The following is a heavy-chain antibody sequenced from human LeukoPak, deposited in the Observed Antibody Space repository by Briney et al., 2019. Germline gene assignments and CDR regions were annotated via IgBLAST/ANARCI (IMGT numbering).Heavy chain of an antibody. V-gene: IGHV3-7*03. D-gene: IGHD6-19*01. J-gene: IGHJ4*02. CDR2: IKQDGSEK. Sequence: PGESLRLSCAASGFTFSSYWMSWVRQAPGKGLEWVANIKQDGSEKYYVDSVKGRFTISRDSAKNSLYLQMNSLRAEDTAVYYCAKYGWGLFDYWGQGTLVTVSS. CDR1: GFTFSSYW. CDR3: AKYGWGLFDY.